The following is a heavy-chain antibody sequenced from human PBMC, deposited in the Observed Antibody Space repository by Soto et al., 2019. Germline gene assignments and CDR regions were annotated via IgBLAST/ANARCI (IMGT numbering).Heavy chain of an antibody. J-gene: IGHJ4*02. Sequence: EVQLLESGGGLVQPGGSPRLSCAASGFTFSSYAMRWVRQAPGKGLEWVSAISGSGGSTYYADSVKGRFTFSRDNSKNTLSLQMNSLRAEDTAVYYCARRGIGAYFDYWGQGTLVTVSS. D-gene: IGHD3-16*01. CDR2: ISGSGGST. CDR3: ARRGIGAYFDY. V-gene: IGHV3-23*01. CDR1: GFTFSSYA.